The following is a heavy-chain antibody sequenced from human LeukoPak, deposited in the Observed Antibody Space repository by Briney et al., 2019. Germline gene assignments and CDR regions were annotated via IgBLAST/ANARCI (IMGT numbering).Heavy chain of an antibody. CDR2: ITFSSSHI. J-gene: IGHJ5*02. D-gene: IGHD3-10*01. CDR1: GFTFSNAW. CDR3: ARGPQFSGPGWFDP. V-gene: IGHV3-21*01. Sequence: GGSLRLSCAASGFTFSNAWMSWVRQAPGKGLECVSSITFSSSHIYYADSVKGRFTISRDNTKDSLYLQMNSLRAEDTAIYYCARGPQFSGPGWFDPWGQGTLVTVSS.